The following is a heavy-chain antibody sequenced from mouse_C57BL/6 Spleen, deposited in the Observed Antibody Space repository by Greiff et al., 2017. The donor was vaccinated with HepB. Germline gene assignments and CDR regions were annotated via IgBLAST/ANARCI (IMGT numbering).Heavy chain of an antibody. CDR1: GFTFTDYY. Sequence: DVHLVESGGGLVQPGGSLSLSCAASGFTFTDYYMSWVRQPPGKALEWLGFIRNKANGYTTEYSASVKGRFTISRDNSQSILYLPMNALRAEDSATYYCARDYGSSYWYFDVWGTGTTVTVSS. D-gene: IGHD1-1*01. V-gene: IGHV7-3*01. CDR2: IRNKANGYTT. CDR3: ARDYGSSYWYFDV. J-gene: IGHJ1*03.